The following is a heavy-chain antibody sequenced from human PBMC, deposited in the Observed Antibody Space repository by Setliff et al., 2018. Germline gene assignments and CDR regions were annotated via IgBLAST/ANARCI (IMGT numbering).Heavy chain of an antibody. D-gene: IGHD3-22*01. Sequence: SGPTLVNPTQTLTLTCTFSGFSLSTSGVGVSWIRQPPGKALEWLAHILSNDEKSYSTSLKSRLTISKDTSKSQVVLTMTNMDPVDTATYYCARAYYDSSGYYPLVYWGQGTLVTVSS. J-gene: IGHJ4*02. V-gene: IGHV2-26*02. CDR3: ARAYYDSSGYYPLVY. CDR1: GFSLSTSGVG. CDR2: ILSNDEK.